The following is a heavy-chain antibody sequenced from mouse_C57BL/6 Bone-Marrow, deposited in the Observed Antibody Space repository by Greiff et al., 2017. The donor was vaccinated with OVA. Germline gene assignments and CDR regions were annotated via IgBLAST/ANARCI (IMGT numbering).Heavy chain of an antibody. D-gene: IGHD2-4*01. J-gene: IGHJ2*01. Sequence: EVQLVESGPGLVKPSQSLSLTCSVTGYSITSGYYWNWIRQFPGNKLEWMGYISYDGSNNYNPSLKNRISITRDTSKNQFFLKLNSVTTEDTATYYCARNYALFDYWGQGTTLTVSS. CDR3: ARNYALFDY. V-gene: IGHV3-6*01. CDR2: ISYDGSN. CDR1: GYSITSGYY.